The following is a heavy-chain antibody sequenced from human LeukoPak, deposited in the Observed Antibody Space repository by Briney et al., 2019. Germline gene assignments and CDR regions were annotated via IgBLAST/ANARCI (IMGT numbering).Heavy chain of an antibody. CDR3: VKDFGGYCSSTSCYWHDAFDI. V-gene: IGHV3-64D*06. J-gene: IGHJ3*02. Sequence: AGGSLRLSCPASGFTFSSYAMHWVRQAPGKGLEYVSAISSNGGSTYYADSVKGRFTISRDNSKNTLYLQMSGLRAEDTAVYYCVKDFGGYCSSTSCYWHDAFDIWGQGTMVTVSS. CDR1: GFTFSSYA. D-gene: IGHD2-2*01. CDR2: ISSNGGST.